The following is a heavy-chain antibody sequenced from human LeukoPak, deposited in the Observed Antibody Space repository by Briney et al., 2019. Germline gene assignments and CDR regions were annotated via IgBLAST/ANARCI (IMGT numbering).Heavy chain of an antibody. CDR1: GFTFSSYA. Sequence: PGGSLRLSCAASGFTFSSYAMYWVRQAPGKGLEWVAVISYDGSNKYYADSVKGRFTISRDNSKSTVYLQMNSLTTEDTAVYYCAQPTSDMSGCYGRLDYWGRGTLVTVSS. D-gene: IGHD6-19*01. CDR3: AQPTSDMSGCYGRLDY. CDR2: ISYDGSNK. V-gene: IGHV3-30*18. J-gene: IGHJ4*02.